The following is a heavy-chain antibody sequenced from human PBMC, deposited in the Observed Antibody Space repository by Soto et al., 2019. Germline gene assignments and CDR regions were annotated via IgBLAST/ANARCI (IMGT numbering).Heavy chain of an antibody. CDR2: ISGSGSST. D-gene: IGHD6-13*01. CDR3: AKASSTPPNWFDP. CDR1: GFTFSTYA. Sequence: PGGSLRLSCAASGFTFSTYAMSWVRQSPGKGLEWVSGISGSGSSTYYADSVKGRFTISRDNSKNTLYLQMNSLRAEDTAIYYCAKASSTPPNWFDPWGQGTLVTVSS. V-gene: IGHV3-23*01. J-gene: IGHJ5*02.